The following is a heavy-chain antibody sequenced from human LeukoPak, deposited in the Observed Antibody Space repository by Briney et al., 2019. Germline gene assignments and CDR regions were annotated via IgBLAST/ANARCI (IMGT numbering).Heavy chain of an antibody. CDR2: IIPIFGTA. CDR3: ARGGACYYDSSGPDY. Sequence: SVKVSCKASGGTFSSYAISWVRQAPGQGLEWMGGIIPIFGTANYAQKFQGRVTITADKSTSTAYMELSSLRSEDTAVYYCARGGACYYDSSGPDYWGQGTLVTVSS. V-gene: IGHV1-69*06. CDR1: GGTFSSYA. J-gene: IGHJ4*02. D-gene: IGHD3-22*01.